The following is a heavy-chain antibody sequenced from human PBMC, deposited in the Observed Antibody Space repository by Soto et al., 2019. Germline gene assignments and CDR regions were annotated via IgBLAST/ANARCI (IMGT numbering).Heavy chain of an antibody. V-gene: IGHV3-21*01. J-gene: IGHJ6*02. CDR3: ARDRRYCTNGVCSNGMDV. Sequence: EVQLVESGGGLVKPGGSLRLSCAASGFTFSSYSMNWVRQAPGKGLEWVSSISSSSSYIYYADSVKGRFTISRDNAKNSLYLQMNSLRAEDTAVYYCARDRRYCTNGVCSNGMDVWGQGTTVTVSS. D-gene: IGHD2-8*01. CDR1: GFTFSSYS. CDR2: ISSSSSYI.